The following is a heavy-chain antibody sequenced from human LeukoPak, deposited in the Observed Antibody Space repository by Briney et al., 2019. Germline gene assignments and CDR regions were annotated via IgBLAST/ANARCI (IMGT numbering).Heavy chain of an antibody. CDR3: AKAAGGYGEYYFDY. Sequence: GASVKVSCKASGGTFSSYAISWVRQAPGQGLEWMGGIIPIFGTANYAQKFQGRVTITADESTSTAYMELSSLRAEDTAVYYCAKAAGGYGEYYFDYWGQGTLVTVSS. CDR2: IIPIFGTA. D-gene: IGHD3-16*01. V-gene: IGHV1-69*13. J-gene: IGHJ4*02. CDR1: GGTFSSYA.